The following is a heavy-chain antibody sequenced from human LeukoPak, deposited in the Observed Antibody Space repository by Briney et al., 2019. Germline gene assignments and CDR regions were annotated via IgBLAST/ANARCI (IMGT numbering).Heavy chain of an antibody. CDR2: IHSSSGSI. Sequence: GGSLRLSCAASGFNFTNYNMNCVRQAPGKGLEWVSYIHSSSGSIYYADSLKGRFTISGDNAKNSLYLKMNRLRAEETAVYYCARDLTWDAFDIWGQGTMVTVSS. CDR3: ARDLTWDAFDI. CDR1: GFNFTNYN. V-gene: IGHV3-21*01. D-gene: IGHD1-14*01. J-gene: IGHJ3*02.